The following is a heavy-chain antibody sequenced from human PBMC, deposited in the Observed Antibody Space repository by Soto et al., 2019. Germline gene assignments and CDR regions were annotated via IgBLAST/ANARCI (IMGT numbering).Heavy chain of an antibody. Sequence: QLQLQESGPGLVKPSETLSLTCTVSGVSITNTSYYWGWIRQPPGTGLEWIGTIYFSGSTFYNPSLKSRLTMSVDTSKNQFSLRLSSVTAADTAVYYCARHGSYWGQGTLVAVSS. CDR1: GVSITNTSYY. V-gene: IGHV4-39*01. CDR2: IYFSGST. CDR3: ARHGSY. J-gene: IGHJ4*02.